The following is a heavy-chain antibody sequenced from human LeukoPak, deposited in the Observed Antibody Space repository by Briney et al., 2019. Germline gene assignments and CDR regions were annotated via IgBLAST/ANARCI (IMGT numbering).Heavy chain of an antibody. V-gene: IGHV3-48*04. CDR1: GFTFSSYS. J-gene: IGHJ4*02. D-gene: IGHD3-22*01. Sequence: GGSLRLSCAASGFTFSSYSMNWVRQAPGKGLEWVSYISSSSSTIYYADSVKGRFTISRDNAKNSLYLQMNSLRAEDTAVYYCARGDGYYYDSSGYYLVNYFDYWGQGTLVTVSS. CDR3: ARGDGYYYDSSGYYLVNYFDY. CDR2: ISSSSSTI.